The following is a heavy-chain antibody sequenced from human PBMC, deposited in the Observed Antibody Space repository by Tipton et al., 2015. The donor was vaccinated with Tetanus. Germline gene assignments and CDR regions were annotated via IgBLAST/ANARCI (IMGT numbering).Heavy chain of an antibody. Sequence: LRLSCTVSGASITSANYYWSWIRQPPGKGLEWIGYISDSGTAYYNASLKSRLTISVDKSKNQFSLKLNSVTATDTAVYYCYGSGYWGQGSLVTVSP. J-gene: IGHJ4*02. D-gene: IGHD3-10*01. CDR3: YGSGY. CDR2: ISDSGTA. V-gene: IGHV4-30-4*01. CDR1: GASITSANYY.